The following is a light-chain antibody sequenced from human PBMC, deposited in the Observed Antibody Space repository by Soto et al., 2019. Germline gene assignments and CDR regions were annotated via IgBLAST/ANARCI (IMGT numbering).Light chain of an antibody. CDR2: DAS. J-gene: IGKJ1*01. CDR3: QQYNSYSRT. V-gene: IGKV1-5*01. Sequence: DIQMTQSPSTLSASVGDRVTITCRASQSISSWLAWYQQKPGKAPKLLIYDASSLESGGPSRFSGRGSGTEFTLTISSLQPDDFATYYCQQYNSYSRTFGQGTKVEI. CDR1: QSISSW.